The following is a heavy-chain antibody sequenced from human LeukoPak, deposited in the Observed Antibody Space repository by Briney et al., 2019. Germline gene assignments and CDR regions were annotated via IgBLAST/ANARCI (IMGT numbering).Heavy chain of an antibody. V-gene: IGHV1-2*02. J-gene: IGHJ4*02. D-gene: IGHD2-2*01. CDR2: INPNSGGT. CDR3: ARGVASPDIVVVPAAMYSDY. CDR1: GYTFTGYY. Sequence: ASVKVSCMASGYTFTGYYMHWVRQAPGQGLEWMGWINPNSGGTNYAQKFQGRVTMTRDTSISTAYMELSRLRSDDTAVYYCARGVASPDIVVVPAAMYSDYWGQGTLVTVSS.